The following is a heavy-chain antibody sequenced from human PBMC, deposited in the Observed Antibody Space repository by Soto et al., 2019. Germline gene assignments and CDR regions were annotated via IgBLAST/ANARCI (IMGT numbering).Heavy chain of an antibody. J-gene: IGHJ4*02. CDR2: IYYSGST. CDR1: GGSISSSSYY. Sequence: QLQLQESGPGLVKPSETLSLTCTVSGGSISSSSYYWGWIRQPPGKGLEWIGSIYYSGSTYYNPSLKSRGTIAVDTSKNQFALKLSSVTAADTAVYYCATHITIFGVVMVWGQGTLVTVSS. CDR3: ATHITIFGVVMV. V-gene: IGHV4-39*01. D-gene: IGHD3-3*01.